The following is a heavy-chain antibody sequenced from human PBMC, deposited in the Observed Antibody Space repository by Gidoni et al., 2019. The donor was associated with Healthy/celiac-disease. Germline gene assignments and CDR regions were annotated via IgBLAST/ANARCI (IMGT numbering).Heavy chain of an antibody. V-gene: IGHV4-30-4*01. CDR2: IYYSGST. J-gene: IGHJ6*03. CDR1: GGSISSGDYY. Sequence: QVQLQESGPGLVKPSQTLSLTCTVSGGSISSGDYYWRWIRQPPGKGLEWIGYIYYSGSTYYNPSLKSRVTISVDTSKNQFSLKLSSVTAADTAVYYCARDVRLFYDFPPARYYYYYYMDVWGKGTTVTVSS. CDR3: ARDVRLFYDFPPARYYYYYYMDV. D-gene: IGHD3-3*01.